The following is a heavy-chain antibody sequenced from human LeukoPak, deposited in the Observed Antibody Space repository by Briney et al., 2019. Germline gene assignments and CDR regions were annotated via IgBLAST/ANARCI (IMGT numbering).Heavy chain of an antibody. CDR3: AREWGQLGRGFDY. D-gene: IGHD6-13*01. CDR2: IYTSGST. CDR1: GGSISSGSYY. V-gene: IGHV4-61*02. J-gene: IGHJ4*02. Sequence: SETLSLTCTVSGGSISSGSYYWSWIRQPAGKGLEWIGRIYTSGSTNYNPSLKSRVTISVDTSKNQFSLKLSSVTAADTAVYYCAREWGQLGRGFDYWGQGTLVTVSS.